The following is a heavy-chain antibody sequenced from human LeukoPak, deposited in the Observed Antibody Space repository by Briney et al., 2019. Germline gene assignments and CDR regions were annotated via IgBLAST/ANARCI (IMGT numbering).Heavy chain of an antibody. V-gene: IGHV3-30-3*01. CDR1: GFTFSSYA. Sequence: PGRSLRLSCAASGFTFSSYAMHWVRQAPGKGLEWVAVISYDGSNKYYADSVKGRFTISRDNAKNTVYLQVNSLRVEDTAVYYCARDIYSIAEWGQGTLVTVSS. D-gene: IGHD1-26*01. CDR3: ARDIYSIAE. J-gene: IGHJ4*02. CDR2: ISYDGSNK.